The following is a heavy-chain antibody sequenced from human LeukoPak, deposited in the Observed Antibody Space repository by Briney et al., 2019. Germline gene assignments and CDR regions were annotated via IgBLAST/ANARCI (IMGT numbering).Heavy chain of an antibody. CDR3: AKDQYSSGWYFDY. CDR2: FSDDSGST. D-gene: IGHD6-19*01. V-gene: IGHV3-23*01. J-gene: IGHJ4*02. Sequence: PGGSLRLSCAASELMFSSYALSWVRQAPGKGLEWVSGFSDDSGSTYYADSVRGRFTISRGNSKNTLYLQMNSLRVEDTAIYYCAKDQYSSGWYFDYWGQGTLVTVSS. CDR1: ELMFSSYA.